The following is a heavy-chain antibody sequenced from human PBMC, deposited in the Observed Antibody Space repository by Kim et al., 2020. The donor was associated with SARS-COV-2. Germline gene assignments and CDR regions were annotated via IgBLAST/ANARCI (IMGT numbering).Heavy chain of an antibody. J-gene: IGHJ4*02. CDR1: GFSLTTNGVA. Sequence: SGPTLVNPTQTLTLTCTFSGFSLTTNGVAVGWIRQPPRKALEWLALFYWDDDKRYSPSLKSRLTITTDTSKNQVVLTMTNMDPVDTATYYCAHSRRYGLGNYYTDYWGQGTQVTVSS. CDR3: AHSRRYGLGNYYTDY. D-gene: IGHD3-10*01. CDR2: FYWDDDK. V-gene: IGHV2-5*02.